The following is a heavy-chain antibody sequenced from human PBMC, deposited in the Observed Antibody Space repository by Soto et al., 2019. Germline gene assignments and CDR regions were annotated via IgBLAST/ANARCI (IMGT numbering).Heavy chain of an antibody. Sequence: ASETLSLTCTVSGGSISSYYWSWIRQPPGKGLEWIGYIYYSGSTNYNPSLKSRVTISVDTSKNQFSLKLSSVTAADTAVYYCAGELTYYYDSSGLWFDPWGQGTLVTVSS. V-gene: IGHV4-59*01. D-gene: IGHD3-22*01. CDR2: IYYSGST. CDR3: AGELTYYYDSSGLWFDP. CDR1: GGSISSYY. J-gene: IGHJ5*02.